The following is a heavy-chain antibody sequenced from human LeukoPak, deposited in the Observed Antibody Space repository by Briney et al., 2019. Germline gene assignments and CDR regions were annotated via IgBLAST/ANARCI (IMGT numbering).Heavy chain of an antibody. CDR3: ARDYGGSSPFDY. V-gene: IGHV3-48*03. CDR2: ITSSGSTI. Sequence: GGSLRLSCASSGFTFSSYEMHWLRQAPGKGLEWVSYITSSGSTIYYADSVKGRFTISRDNAKTSLYLQINSLTADNTAFYYCARDYGGSSPFDYWGQGTLVTVSS. CDR1: GFTFSSYE. J-gene: IGHJ4*02. D-gene: IGHD4-23*01.